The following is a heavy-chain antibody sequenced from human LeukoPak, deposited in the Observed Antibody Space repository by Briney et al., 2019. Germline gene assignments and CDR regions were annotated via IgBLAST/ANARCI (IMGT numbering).Heavy chain of an antibody. Sequence: GASVKVSCKASGATFSSYSNSWGRQAPGQGLGWMGAIIPIFGTANYAEKLQGRVMITRDESKSTTYMELSSLRSEDTAVYYCATGVVSATPWFDPWGQGTLVTVSS. D-gene: IGHD2-21*02. J-gene: IGHJ5*02. CDR1: GATFSSYS. CDR3: ATGVVSATPWFDP. V-gene: IGHV1-69*05. CDR2: IIPIFGTA.